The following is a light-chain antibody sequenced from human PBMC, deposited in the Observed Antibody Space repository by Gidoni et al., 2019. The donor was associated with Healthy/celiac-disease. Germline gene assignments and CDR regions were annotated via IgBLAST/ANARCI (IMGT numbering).Light chain of an antibody. CDR1: SSDVGSYNL. V-gene: IGLV2-23*01. CDR3: CSYAAFTV. Sequence: QSALTQPASVSGSPGQSITISCTGTSSDVGSYNLVSWYQQHPGKAPKLMIYEGSKRPSGVSNRFSGSKSGNTASLTISGLQAEDEADYYCCSYAAFTVFGGGTKLTVL. J-gene: IGLJ2*01. CDR2: EGS.